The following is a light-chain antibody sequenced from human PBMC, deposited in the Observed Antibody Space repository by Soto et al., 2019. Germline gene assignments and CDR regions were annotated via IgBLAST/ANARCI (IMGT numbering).Light chain of an antibody. CDR1: QNISIY. CDR3: QQSYSTLWT. V-gene: IGKV1-39*01. Sequence: DIQMTQSPSSLSASVGDRLTITCRASQNISIYLNWYQQKPGKAPNLLIYAASSLQSGVPSRFSGSGSGTDFTLTISSLQPADFASYYCQQSYSTLWTFGQGTKVEI. CDR2: AAS. J-gene: IGKJ1*01.